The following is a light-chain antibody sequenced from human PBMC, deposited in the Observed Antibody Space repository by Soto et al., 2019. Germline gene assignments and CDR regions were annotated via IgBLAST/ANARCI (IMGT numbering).Light chain of an antibody. CDR1: QSVSDH. Sequence: EALLTQLPANLSLSPGESATLSCRARQSVSDHLAWYQQKRGQAPRLLIYDASKRATGVPARFSASGSGTDFTLTIRSLEPEDFAGYYCQQRSNGTALTFGGGTKVEI. V-gene: IGKV3-11*01. J-gene: IGKJ4*01. CDR3: QQRSNGTALT. CDR2: DAS.